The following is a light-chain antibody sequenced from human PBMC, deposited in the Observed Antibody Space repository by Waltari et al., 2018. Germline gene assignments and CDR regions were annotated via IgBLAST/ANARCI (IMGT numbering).Light chain of an antibody. V-gene: IGKV4-1*01. CDR2: WAS. Sequence: DIVMTQSPDSLAVSLGERATINCQSSQSVLYSSNNKNELAWYQQKPGQPPKLLIYWASTRESGVPDRFSGSGSGTDFTLTISSLQAEDVAVYYCQQFYSTLSFGGGTKVEIK. CDR1: QSVLYSSNNKNE. J-gene: IGKJ4*01. CDR3: QQFYSTLS.